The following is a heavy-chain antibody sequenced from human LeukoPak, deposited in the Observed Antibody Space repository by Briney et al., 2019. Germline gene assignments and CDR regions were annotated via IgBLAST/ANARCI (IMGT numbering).Heavy chain of an antibody. Sequence: ASVKVSCKASGYTLTGYYMHWVRQAPGQGLEWMGWINPNSGGTNYAQKFQGRVTMTRDTSISTAYMELGRLRSDDTAVYYCAEGYGSGSYAIDYWGQGTLVTVSS. V-gene: IGHV1-2*02. CDR1: GYTLTGYY. D-gene: IGHD3-10*01. J-gene: IGHJ4*02. CDR3: AEGYGSGSYAIDY. CDR2: INPNSGGT.